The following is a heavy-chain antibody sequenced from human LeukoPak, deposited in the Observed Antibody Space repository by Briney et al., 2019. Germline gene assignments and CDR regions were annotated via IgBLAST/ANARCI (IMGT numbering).Heavy chain of an antibody. D-gene: IGHD3-16*02. CDR3: ARADYVWGSYRYFDY. J-gene: IGHJ4*02. CDR2: INHSGST. Sequence: PSETLSLTCAVYGGSFSGYYWSWIRQPPGKGLEWMGEINHSGSTNYNPSLKSRVTISVDTSKNQFSLKLSSVTAADTAVYYCARADYVWGSYRYFDYWGQGTLVTVSS. V-gene: IGHV4-34*01. CDR1: GGSFSGYY.